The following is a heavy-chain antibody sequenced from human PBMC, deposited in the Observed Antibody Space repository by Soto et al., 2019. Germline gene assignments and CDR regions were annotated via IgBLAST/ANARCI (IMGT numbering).Heavy chain of an antibody. Sequence: SETLSLTCAVYGGSFSGYYWSWIRQPPGKGLEWIGEINHSGSTNYNPSLKSRVTISVDTSKNQFSLKLSSVTAADTAVYYCARVRGIAPHLDYWGQGTLVTVSS. CDR3: ARVRGIAPHLDY. CDR1: GGSFSGYY. D-gene: IGHD6-13*01. CDR2: INHSGST. V-gene: IGHV4-34*01. J-gene: IGHJ4*02.